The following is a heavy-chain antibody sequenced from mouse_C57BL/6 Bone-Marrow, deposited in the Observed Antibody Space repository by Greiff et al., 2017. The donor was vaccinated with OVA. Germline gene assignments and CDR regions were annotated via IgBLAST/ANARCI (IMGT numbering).Heavy chain of an antibody. CDR3: AREEVDY. J-gene: IGHJ2*01. V-gene: IGHV1-50*01. CDR1: GYTFTSYW. Sequence: VQLQQPGAELVKPRASVKLSCKASGYTFTSYWMQWVKQRPGQGLEWIGEIDPSDSYTNYNQKFKGKATLTVDTSSSTAYMQLSSLTSEDSAVYYCAREEVDYWGKGTTLTVSS. CDR2: IDPSDSYT.